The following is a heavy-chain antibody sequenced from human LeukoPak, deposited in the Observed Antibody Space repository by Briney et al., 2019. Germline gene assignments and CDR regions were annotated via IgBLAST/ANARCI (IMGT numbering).Heavy chain of an antibody. CDR1: GYSFTTYW. Sequence: GESLKISCKGSGYSFTTYWIAWVRQMPGKGLEWMGIICPGDSDTRYSPSFQGQVTISADKSISTAYLQWSSLKASDTAIYYFSRPPKYPFAPPRGDDWGFDPWGQGTLVTVSS. CDR3: SRPPKYPFAPPRGDDWGFDP. V-gene: IGHV5-51*01. CDR2: ICPGDSDT. J-gene: IGHJ5*02. D-gene: IGHD3-10*01.